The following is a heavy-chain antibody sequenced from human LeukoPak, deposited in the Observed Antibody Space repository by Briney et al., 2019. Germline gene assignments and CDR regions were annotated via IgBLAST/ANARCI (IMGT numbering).Heavy chain of an antibody. Sequence: SETLSLTCAVYGGSFSGYYWSWIRQPPGKGLEWIGEINHSGSTNYNPSLKSRVTISVDTSKNQFSLKLSSVTAADTAVYYCAKYYYSNYGSFFDYWGQGTLVNVSS. CDR2: INHSGST. D-gene: IGHD4-11*01. CDR1: GGSFSGYY. J-gene: IGHJ4*02. V-gene: IGHV4-34*01. CDR3: AKYYYSNYGSFFDY.